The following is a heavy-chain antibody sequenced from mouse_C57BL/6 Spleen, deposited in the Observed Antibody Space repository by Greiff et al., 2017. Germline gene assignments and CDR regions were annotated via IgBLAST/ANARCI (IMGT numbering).Heavy chain of an antibody. J-gene: IGHJ3*01. D-gene: IGHD3-2*02. CDR3: ARAAQAAWFAY. Sequence: QVQLKESGAELAKPGASVKLSCKASGYTFPSYWMHWVKQRPGQGLEWIGYINPSSGYTTYNQKFKDKATLTADKSSSTAYMQLSSLTYEESEVYYCARAAQAAWFAYWGQGTLVTVSA. CDR2: INPSSGYT. CDR1: GYTFPSYW. V-gene: IGHV1-7*01.